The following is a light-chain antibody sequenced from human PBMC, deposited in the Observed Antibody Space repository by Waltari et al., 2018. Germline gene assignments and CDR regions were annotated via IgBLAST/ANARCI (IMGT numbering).Light chain of an antibody. Sequence: QSALTHPASVSGSPGQSIPISCTGTSSDVGSYNLVSWYQQHPGKAPKIMIYEVSKRPSGVSNRFSGSKSDNTASLTISGLQAEDEADYYCCSYAGNSAFYVFGTGTKVTVL. J-gene: IGLJ1*01. CDR3: CSYAGNSAFYV. V-gene: IGLV2-23*02. CDR1: SSDVGSYNL. CDR2: EVS.